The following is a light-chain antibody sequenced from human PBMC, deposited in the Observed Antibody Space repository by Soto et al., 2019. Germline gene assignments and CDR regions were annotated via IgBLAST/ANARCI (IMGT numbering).Light chain of an antibody. CDR1: QRVSSGY. Sequence: EIVLTQSPGTLSLSPGERATLSCRASQRVSSGYLAWYQQTPGQAPRLLIYGASTRATGIPVTFSGRASGTEFTLTISSLQSEDFTVYYCQQYNKWPLTVGPGTKGDIK. CDR2: GAS. J-gene: IGKJ1*01. V-gene: IGKV3-15*01. CDR3: QQYNKWPLT.